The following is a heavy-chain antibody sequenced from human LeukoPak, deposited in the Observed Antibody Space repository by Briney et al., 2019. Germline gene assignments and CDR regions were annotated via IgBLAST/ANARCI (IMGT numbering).Heavy chain of an antibody. CDR1: GYTFTGCY. J-gene: IGHJ4*02. V-gene: IGHV1-2*02. CDR3: ARDGNYDSSGYYHGYVY. D-gene: IGHD3-22*01. CDR2: INPNSGGT. Sequence: GASVKVSCKASGYTFTGCYMHWVRQAPGQGLEWMGWINPNSGGTNYAQKFQGRVTMTRDTSISTAYMELSRLRSDDTAVYYCARDGNYDSSGYYHGYVYWGQGTLVTVSS.